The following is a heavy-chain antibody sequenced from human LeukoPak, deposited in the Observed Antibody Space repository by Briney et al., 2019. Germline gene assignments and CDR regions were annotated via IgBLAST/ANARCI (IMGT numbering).Heavy chain of an antibody. D-gene: IGHD2-21*01. CDR3: AREIAVVPPGPYYVDS. V-gene: IGHV4-34*01. CDR1: GGSLSGYY. CDR2: INHSGST. J-gene: IGHJ4*02. Sequence: SETLSLTCAVSGGSLSGYYWTWIRQPPGKGLEWIGEINHSGSTNYNPSLKSRVTISVATSKNEFSLRLTSVTPAATALYYCAREIAVVPPGPYYVDSWGQGTLVTVSS.